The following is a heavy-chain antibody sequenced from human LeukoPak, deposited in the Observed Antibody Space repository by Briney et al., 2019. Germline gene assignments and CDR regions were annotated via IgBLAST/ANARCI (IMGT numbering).Heavy chain of an antibody. CDR3: AKDLFYDDVGGLDS. V-gene: IGHV3-30*18. CDR1: GFTYSSYG. CDR2: ISYDGSNK. J-gene: IGHJ4*02. Sequence: PGRSLRLLCAASGFTYSSYGSHWVRQAPDKGLEWVAFISYDGSNKFYGDSVKGRFTISRDNSKSTLYLQMNSLRTEDTAVYYCAKDLFYDDVGGLDSWGRGPWLTVSS. D-gene: IGHD5/OR15-5a*01.